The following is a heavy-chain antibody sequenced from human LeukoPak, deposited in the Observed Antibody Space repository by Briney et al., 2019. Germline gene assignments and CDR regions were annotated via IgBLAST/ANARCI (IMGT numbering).Heavy chain of an antibody. CDR3: ARAPIAITTPAFPHGFDI. V-gene: IGHV4-59*02. D-gene: IGHD1/OR15-1a*01. CDR2: IYYSGGT. CDR1: GGSVSSHY. J-gene: IGHJ3*02. Sequence: PSETLSLTCTVSGGSVSSHYWSWIRQPPGKGLEWIGYIYYSGGTIYNPSLKSRVTISVDTSKNQFSLKLSSLIAADTAVYYCARAPIAITTPAFPHGFDIWGQGTMVTVSS.